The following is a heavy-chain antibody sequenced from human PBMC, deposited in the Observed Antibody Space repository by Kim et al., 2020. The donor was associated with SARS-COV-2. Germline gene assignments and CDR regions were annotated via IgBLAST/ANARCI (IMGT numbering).Heavy chain of an antibody. Sequence: SETLSLTCTVSGGSISSYYWSWIRQPPGKGLEWIGYIYYSGSTNYNPSLKSRVTISVDTSKNQFSLKLSSVTAADTAVYYCARHLRGGGSYSGSDRPFDYWGQGTLVTVSS. CDR3: ARHLRGGGSYSGSDRPFDY. V-gene: IGHV4-59*01. D-gene: IGHD1-26*01. CDR2: IYYSGST. J-gene: IGHJ4*02. CDR1: GGSISSYY.